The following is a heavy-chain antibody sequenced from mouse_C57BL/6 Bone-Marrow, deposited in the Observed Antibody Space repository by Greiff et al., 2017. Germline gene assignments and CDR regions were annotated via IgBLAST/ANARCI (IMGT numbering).Heavy chain of an antibody. CDR2: ISYSGST. Sequence: EVQLQQSGPGMVKPSQSLSLTCTVTGYSITSGYDWHWIRHFPGNKLEWMGYISYSGSTNYNPSLKSRISITHDTSKNHFFLKLNSVTTEDTATYYCARDYYGSSRYFDVWGTGTTVTVSS. J-gene: IGHJ1*03. D-gene: IGHD1-1*01. CDR1: GYSITSGYD. CDR3: ARDYYGSSRYFDV. V-gene: IGHV3-1*01.